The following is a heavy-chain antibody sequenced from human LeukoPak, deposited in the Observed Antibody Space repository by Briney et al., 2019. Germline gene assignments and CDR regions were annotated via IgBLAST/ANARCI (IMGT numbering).Heavy chain of an antibody. V-gene: IGHV3-23*01. CDR1: GFTFSTYA. J-gene: IGHJ4*02. CDR2: ISGGAGIT. CDR3: ARSIAAAGTDFDY. Sequence: GGSLRLSCAASGFTFSTYAMSWVRQAPGRGLEWVSAISGGAGITWYADTVKDRFTISRDHSKNTLYLQINSLRAEDTAVYYCARSIAAAGTDFDYWGQGTLVTVSS. D-gene: IGHD6-13*01.